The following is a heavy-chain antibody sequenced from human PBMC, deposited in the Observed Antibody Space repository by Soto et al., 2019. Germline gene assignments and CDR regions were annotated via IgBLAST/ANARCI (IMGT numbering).Heavy chain of an antibody. CDR3: ARVAYYYYDSSGYYFDY. CDR1: GGSISSGDYY. V-gene: IGHV4-61*08. CDR2: IYYSGST. J-gene: IGHJ4*02. Sequence: SETLSLTCTVSGGSISSGDYYWSWIRQPPGKGLEWIGYIYYSGSTNYNPSLKSRVTISVDTSKNQFSLKLSSVTAADTAVYYCARVAYYYYDSSGYYFDYWGQGTLVTVSS. D-gene: IGHD3-22*01.